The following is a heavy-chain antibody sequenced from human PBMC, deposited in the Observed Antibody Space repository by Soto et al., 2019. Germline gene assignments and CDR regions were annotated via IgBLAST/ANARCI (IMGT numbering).Heavy chain of an antibody. Sequence: ASVKVSCKASGYTFTSYGISWVRQAPGQGLEWMGWISAYNGNTNYAQKLQGRVTMTTDTSTSTAYMELRSLRSDDTAVYYCARDNYCTNGVCYTGYYYYGMDVWGQGTTVTVSS. CDR1: GYTFTSYG. V-gene: IGHV1-18*01. CDR3: ARDNYCTNGVCYTGYYYYGMDV. J-gene: IGHJ6*02. D-gene: IGHD2-8*01. CDR2: ISAYNGNT.